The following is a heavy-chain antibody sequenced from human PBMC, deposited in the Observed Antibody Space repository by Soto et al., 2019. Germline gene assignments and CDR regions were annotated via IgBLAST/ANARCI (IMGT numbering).Heavy chain of an antibody. V-gene: IGHV3-23*01. Sequence: GGSLRLSCAASGFTFSSYAMSWVRQAPGKGLEWVSSISGSGGSTYYADSVKGRFTISRDNSKNTLYLQMNSLRAEDTAVYYCAKDQRGFSSTARIDYWGQGTLVTVSS. CDR3: AKDQRGFSSTARIDY. CDR2: ISGSGGST. CDR1: GFTFSSYA. D-gene: IGHD6-13*01. J-gene: IGHJ4*02.